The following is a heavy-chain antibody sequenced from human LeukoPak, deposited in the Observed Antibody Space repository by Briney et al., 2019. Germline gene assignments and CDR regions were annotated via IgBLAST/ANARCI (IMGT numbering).Heavy chain of an antibody. D-gene: IGHD2-15*01. CDR3: ARAYCSGGSCYVDY. J-gene: IGHJ4*02. V-gene: IGHV1-18*04. CDR1: GYTFTGYY. CDR2: ISAYNGNT. Sequence: ASVKVSCKASGYTFTGYYVHWVRQAPGQGLEWMGWISAYNGNTNYAQKLQGRVTMTTDTSTSTAYMELRSLRSDDTAVYYCARAYCSGGSCYVDYWGQGTLVTVSS.